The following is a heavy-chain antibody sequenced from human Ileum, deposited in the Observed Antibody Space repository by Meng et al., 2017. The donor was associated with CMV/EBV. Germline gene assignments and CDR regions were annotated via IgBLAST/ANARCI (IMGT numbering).Heavy chain of an antibody. D-gene: IGHD6-6*01. Sequence: GESLKISCAASGFTFSSYSMNWVRQAPGKGLEWVSSISSSSSYIYYADSVKGRFTISRDNAKNSLYLQMNSLRAEDTAVYYCARLGTAYSSSSGFDYWGHGTRVTVSS. CDR1: GFTFSSYS. CDR2: ISSSSSYI. CDR3: ARLGTAYSSSSGFDY. J-gene: IGHJ4*01. V-gene: IGHV3-21*01.